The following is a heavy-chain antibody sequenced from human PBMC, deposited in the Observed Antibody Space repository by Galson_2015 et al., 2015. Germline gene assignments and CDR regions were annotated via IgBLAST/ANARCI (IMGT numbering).Heavy chain of an antibody. CDR1: GYNFSSYG. D-gene: IGHD2-21*01. CDR2: ISAYDGKT. Sequence: CTASGYNFSSYGIGWVRQAPGQGLEWMGWISAYDGKTNYAQKFQGRVARKFQGRVTMTTDTSTSTAYMELRSLRSDDTAVYYCARGPSQSYCGGDCYFDYWGQGTLVTVSS. CDR3: ARGPSQSYCGGDCYFDY. J-gene: IGHJ4*02. V-gene: IGHV1-18*01.